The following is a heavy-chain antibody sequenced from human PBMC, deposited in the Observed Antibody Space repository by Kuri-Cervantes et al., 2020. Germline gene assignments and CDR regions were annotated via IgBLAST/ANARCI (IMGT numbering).Heavy chain of an antibody. D-gene: IGHD5-24*01. CDR2: IKQDGSEK. CDR1: GFTFSSYW. V-gene: IGHV3-7*01. CDR3: AKGGDGYNVNWFDP. J-gene: IGHJ5*02. Sequence: ETLSLTCAASGFTFSSYWMSWVRQAPGKGLEWVANIKQDGSEKYYADSVKGRFTISRDNSKNTLYLQMNSLRAEDTAVYYCAKGGDGYNVNWFDPWGQGTLVTVSS.